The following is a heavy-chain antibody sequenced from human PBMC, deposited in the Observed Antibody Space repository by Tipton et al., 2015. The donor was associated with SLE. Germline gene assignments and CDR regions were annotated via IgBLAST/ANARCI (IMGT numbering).Heavy chain of an antibody. J-gene: IGHJ6*03. CDR1: GYTFTSYG. CDR2: IIPIFGTA. Sequence: QVQLVPSGAEVKKPGASVKVSCKASGYTFTSYGISWVRQMPGRGLEWMGIIPIFGTANYAQKFQGRVTITADESTSTAYMELSSLRSEDTAVYYCARESNGSGLLDYYYYYMDVWGKGTTVTVSS. D-gene: IGHD3-10*01. V-gene: IGHV1-69*01. CDR3: ARESNGSGLLDYYYYYMDV.